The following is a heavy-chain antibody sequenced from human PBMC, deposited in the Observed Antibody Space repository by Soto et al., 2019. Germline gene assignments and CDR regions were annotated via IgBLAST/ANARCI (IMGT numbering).Heavy chain of an antibody. V-gene: IGHV3-11*01. J-gene: IGHJ6*03. CDR1: GFTFSDYY. CDR3: ARGPMGGMVRGVIRIYYYYYYMDV. CDR2: ISSSGSTI. Sequence: QVQLVESGGGLVKPGGSLRLSCAASGFTFSDYYMSWIRQAPGKGLEWVSYISSSGSTIYYADSVKGRFTISRDNAKNSLYLQMNSLRAKDTAVYYCARGPMGGMVRGVIRIYYYYYYMDVWGKGTTVTVSS. D-gene: IGHD3-10*01.